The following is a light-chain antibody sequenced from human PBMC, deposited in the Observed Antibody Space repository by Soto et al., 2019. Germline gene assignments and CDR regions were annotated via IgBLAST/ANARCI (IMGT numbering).Light chain of an antibody. CDR1: SSNIGGNT. J-gene: IGLJ3*02. CDR2: SNS. V-gene: IGLV1-44*01. Sequence: QSVLTQPPSASGTPGQRVTISCSGSSSNIGGNTVNWYQQFPGTAPKLLIYSNSQRPSGVPDRFSGSKGGTSASLAITGLQFEDESDYYCAAWDDSLNGPVFGGGTKLTVL. CDR3: AAWDDSLNGPV.